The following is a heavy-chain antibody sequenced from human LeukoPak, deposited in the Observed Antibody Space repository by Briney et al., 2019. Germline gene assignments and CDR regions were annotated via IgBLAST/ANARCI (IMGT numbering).Heavy chain of an antibody. V-gene: IGHV3-23*01. CDR1: GFTFSSYA. J-gene: IGHJ4*02. CDR2: ISGSGSST. D-gene: IGHD5-12*01. CDR3: AKRKRSGYDLGAFDY. Sequence: PGGSLRLSCAASGFTFSSYAMSWVRQAPGKGLEWVSAISGSGSSTYYADSVKGRFTISRDNSKNTLCLQMNSLRAEDTAAYYCAKRKRSGYDLGAFDYWGQGTLVTVSS.